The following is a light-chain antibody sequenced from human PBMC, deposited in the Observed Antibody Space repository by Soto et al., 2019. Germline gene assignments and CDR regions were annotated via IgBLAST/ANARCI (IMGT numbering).Light chain of an antibody. CDR3: LQHNTYPRA. Sequence: DIQMTQSPASLSASVGDRVTITCRASQDIRSDLGWYQQKPGRAPKRLMFDASRLQSGVPSRFSGRGSVTEFTLTSSSLQPEDFATYYCLQHNTYPRAFGQGTKVE. J-gene: IGKJ1*01. CDR1: QDIRSD. CDR2: DAS. V-gene: IGKV1-17*01.